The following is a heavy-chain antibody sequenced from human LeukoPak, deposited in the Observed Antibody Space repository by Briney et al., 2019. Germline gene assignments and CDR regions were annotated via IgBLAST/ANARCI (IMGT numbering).Heavy chain of an antibody. V-gene: IGHV4-59*08. CDR3: ARRSAADALTFDS. D-gene: IGHD6-13*01. CDR2: IYYSGST. J-gene: IGHJ4*02. Sequence: SETLSLTCTVSGGSISSYYWSWIRQPPGKGLEWIGYIYYSGSTNYNPSLKSRVTISVDTSKNQFSLKLSSVTAADTAVYYCARRSAADALTFDSWGQGTLVTVSS. CDR1: GGSISSYY.